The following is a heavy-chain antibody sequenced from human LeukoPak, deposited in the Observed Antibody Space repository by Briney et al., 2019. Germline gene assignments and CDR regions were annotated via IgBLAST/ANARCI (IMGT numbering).Heavy chain of an antibody. CDR3: TTRRGDFWSGFVN. V-gene: IGHV1-24*01. CDR1: GNSLRELS. CDR2: FDPDEAKM. Sequence: GASVTVSCKVSGNSLRELSIQWVRQAPGKPLECIGGFDPDEAKMVYAQNFQGRVTMTEDTSTQTAYMELSGLTADDTAVYYCTTRRGDFWSGFVNWGQGTLVTVSS. J-gene: IGHJ4*02. D-gene: IGHD3-3*01.